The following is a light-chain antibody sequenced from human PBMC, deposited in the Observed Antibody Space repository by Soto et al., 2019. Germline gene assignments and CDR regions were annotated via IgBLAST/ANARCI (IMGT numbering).Light chain of an antibody. V-gene: IGKV1-39*01. J-gene: IGKJ5*01. CDR1: QSISNF. CDR2: AAI. CDR3: QQSYSAQIT. Sequence: DIQMTQSPSSLSASVGDRVTVTVRASQSISNFLNWYQQKPGKAPKLLIYAAITLQSGVPSRFSGSASGTDFTLTINSLQPEDFATYYCQQSYSAQITFGQGTRPENK.